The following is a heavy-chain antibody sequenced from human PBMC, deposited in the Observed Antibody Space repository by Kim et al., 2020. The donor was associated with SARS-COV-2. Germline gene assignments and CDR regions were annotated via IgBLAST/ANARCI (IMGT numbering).Heavy chain of an antibody. CDR2: INAGSGNT. V-gene: IGHV1-3*01. J-gene: IGHJ4*02. D-gene: IGHD3-3*01. CDR1: GYTISNYA. CDR3: ARGGAVLRFLEWLSSYLDY. Sequence: ASVKVSCKASGYTISNYAMHWVRQAPGQRLEWMGWINAGSGNTEYSQKFQGRLIITRDTSASTAYMELSSLRSEDTAVYYCARGGAVLRFLEWLSSYLDYWGQGTLVTVTS.